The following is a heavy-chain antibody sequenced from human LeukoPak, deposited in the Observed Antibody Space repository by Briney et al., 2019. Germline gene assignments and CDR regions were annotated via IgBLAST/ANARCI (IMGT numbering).Heavy chain of an antibody. CDR1: GFTFSSYG. D-gene: IGHD3-16*01. J-gene: IGHJ4*02. CDR2: IRYDGSNK. V-gene: IGHV3-30*02. Sequence: GGSLRLSCAASGFTFSSYGMHWVRQAPGKGLEWVAFIRYDGSNKYYADSVKGRFTISRDNSKNTLYLQMNSLRAEDTAVYYCAKDGPTIALQMGGTFDYWGQGTLVTVSS. CDR3: AKDGPTIALQMGGTFDY.